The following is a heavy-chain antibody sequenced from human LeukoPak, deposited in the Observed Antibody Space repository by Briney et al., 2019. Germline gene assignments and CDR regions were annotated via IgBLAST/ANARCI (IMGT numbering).Heavy chain of an antibody. Sequence: ASVKVSCKAFGYTFSSHAMNWVRQAPGQGLELMGWINTNTGIPTNAQGFAGRFVFSLDTSVTTAYLQITSLKAEDTAVYYCARDLVSAGFDIWGQGTMVTVSS. V-gene: IGHV7-4-1*02. D-gene: IGHD6-6*01. CDR2: INTNTGIP. CDR1: GYTFSSHA. CDR3: ARDLVSAGFDI. J-gene: IGHJ3*02.